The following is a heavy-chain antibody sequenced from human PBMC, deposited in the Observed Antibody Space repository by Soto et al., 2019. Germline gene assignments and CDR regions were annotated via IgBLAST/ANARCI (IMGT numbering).Heavy chain of an antibody. Sequence: GGSLRLSCAASGFTFSNAWMSWVRQAPGKGLEWVGRIKSKTDGGTTDYAAPVKGRFTISRDDSKNTLYLQMNSLKTEDTAVYYCTTESGNSWYFDLWGRGTLVTGSS. J-gene: IGHJ2*01. CDR3: TTESGNSWYFDL. D-gene: IGHD4-4*01. CDR1: GFTFSNAW. CDR2: IKSKTDGGTT. V-gene: IGHV3-15*01.